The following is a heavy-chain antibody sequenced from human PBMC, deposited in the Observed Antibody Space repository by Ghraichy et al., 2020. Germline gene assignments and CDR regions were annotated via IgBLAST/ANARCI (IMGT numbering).Heavy chain of an antibody. Sequence: GGSLRLSCAASGFTFSSHWMTWVRQAPGKGLEWVANINKDGSAKYYVDFVKGRFTISRDNAKNSLYLQMNSLSVEDTAVYYCVKDYSWSCYDWGQGTLVSVSS. J-gene: IGHJ4*02. CDR1: GFTFSSHW. CDR3: VKDYSWSCYD. CDR2: INKDGSAK. D-gene: IGHD3-3*01. V-gene: IGHV3-7*03.